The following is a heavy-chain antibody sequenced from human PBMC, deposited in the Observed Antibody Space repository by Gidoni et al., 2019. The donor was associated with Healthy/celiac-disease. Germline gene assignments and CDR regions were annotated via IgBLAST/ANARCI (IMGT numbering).Heavy chain of an antibody. Sequence: QVQLVESGGGVVQPGRSLRLSWAASGFTFSSYGMHWVRQAPGKGLEWVAVIWYDGSNKYYADSVKGRFTISRDNSKNTLYLQMNSLRAEDTAVYYCARDNYSNYYYGMDVWGQGTTVTVSS. D-gene: IGHD4-4*01. CDR3: ARDNYSNYYYGMDV. V-gene: IGHV3-33*01. CDR2: IWYDGSNK. J-gene: IGHJ6*02. CDR1: GFTFSSYG.